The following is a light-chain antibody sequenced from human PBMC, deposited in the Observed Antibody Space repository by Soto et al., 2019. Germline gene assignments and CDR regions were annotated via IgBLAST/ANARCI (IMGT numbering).Light chain of an antibody. CDR2: LGS. Sequence: DIVMTQSPLSLPVTPGEPASISCRSSQSLLHSNGYNYLDWYLQKPGQSPQLLIYLGSNRASGVPDRFSGSGSGTDFTLKISRVEAEDVGVYYCMIALQTPRTFGPGTKVDIK. V-gene: IGKV2-28*01. CDR1: QSLLHSNGYNY. J-gene: IGKJ3*01. CDR3: MIALQTPRT.